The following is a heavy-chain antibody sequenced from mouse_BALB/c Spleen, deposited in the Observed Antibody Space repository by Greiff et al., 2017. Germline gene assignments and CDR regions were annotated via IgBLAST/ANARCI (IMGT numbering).Heavy chain of an antibody. CDR1: GYTFTSYW. V-gene: IGHV1-69*02. J-gene: IGHJ2*01. CDR2: IDPSDSET. CDR3: ARRGTTGNFDY. D-gene: IGHD1-1*01. Sequence: VQLQQPGAELVKPGAPVKLSCKASGYTFTSYWMNWVKQRPGRGLEWIGRIDPSDSETHYNQKFKDKATLTVDKSSSTAYIQLSSLTSEDSAVYYCARRGTTGNFDYWGQGTTLTVSS.